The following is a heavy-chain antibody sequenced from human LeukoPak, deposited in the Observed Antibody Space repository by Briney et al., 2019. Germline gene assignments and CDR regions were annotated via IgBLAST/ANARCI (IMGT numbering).Heavy chain of an antibody. CDR1: GFTFSSYS. Sequence: PGGSLRLSCAASGFTFSSYSMNWVRQAPGKGLEWVSYISSGSRTIYYADSVKGRFTISRDNAKNSLYLQMNSLRAEDTAVYYCAKDDGITMIVVVIEDWGQGTLVTVSS. CDR3: AKDDGITMIVVVIED. D-gene: IGHD3-22*01. J-gene: IGHJ4*02. CDR2: ISSGSRTI. V-gene: IGHV3-48*01.